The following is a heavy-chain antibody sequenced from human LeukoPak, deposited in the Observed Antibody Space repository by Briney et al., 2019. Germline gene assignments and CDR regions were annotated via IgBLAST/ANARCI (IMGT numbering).Heavy chain of an antibody. CDR3: ARKPNYYDSSGYQPQYFDY. J-gene: IGHJ4*02. D-gene: IGHD3-22*01. CDR2: INHSGST. V-gene: IGHV4-34*01. CDR1: GFSFSDYR. Sequence: GSLRLSCVASGFSFSDYRMMWVRQPPGKGLEWIGEINHSGSTNYNPSLKSRVTISVDTSKNQFSLKLSSVTAADTAVYYCARKPNYYDSSGYQPQYFDYWGQGTLVTVSS.